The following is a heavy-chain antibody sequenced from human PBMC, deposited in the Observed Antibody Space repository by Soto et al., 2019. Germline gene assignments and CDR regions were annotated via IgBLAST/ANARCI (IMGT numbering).Heavy chain of an antibody. CDR1: GFTFSSYA. J-gene: IGHJ6*02. CDR2: ISASGDRT. Sequence: AGGSLRLSCLASGFTFSSYAMDWVRQAPGKGLESISSISASGDRTYYADSVKGRFTISRDNSKNLLFLQMNSLRAEDTAVYYCAKILANSEYYWYGLDVWGQGAAVTVSS. D-gene: IGHD3-10*01. CDR3: AKILANSEYYWYGLDV. V-gene: IGHV3-23*01.